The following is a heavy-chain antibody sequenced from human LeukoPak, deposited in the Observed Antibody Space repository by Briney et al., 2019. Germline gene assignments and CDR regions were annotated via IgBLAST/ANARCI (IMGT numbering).Heavy chain of an antibody. CDR3: ARGRTFDN. CDR1: GGSLSSYS. Sequence: SETLSLTCTVSGGSLSSYSWSWIRQPPGKGLEWIGNIYDRGSTKYNPSLKSRVTISVDTSKNQFSLRLSSVTAADTAVYYCARGRTFDNWGQGTLVTVSS. V-gene: IGHV4-59*01. CDR2: IYDRGST. J-gene: IGHJ4*02.